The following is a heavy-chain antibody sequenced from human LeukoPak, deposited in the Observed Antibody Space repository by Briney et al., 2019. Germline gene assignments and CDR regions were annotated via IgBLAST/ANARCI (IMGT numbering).Heavy chain of an antibody. CDR1: GFTFSSYS. V-gene: IGHV3-48*01. J-gene: IGHJ5*02. Sequence: GGSLRLSCAASGFTFSSYSMNWVRQAPGKGLEWVSYISSSSSTIYYADSVRGRFTISRDNARNSLYLRMNSLRAEDTAMYYCAREGSAFDPWGQGTLVTVSS. D-gene: IGHD1-26*01. CDR3: AREGSAFDP. CDR2: ISSSSSTI.